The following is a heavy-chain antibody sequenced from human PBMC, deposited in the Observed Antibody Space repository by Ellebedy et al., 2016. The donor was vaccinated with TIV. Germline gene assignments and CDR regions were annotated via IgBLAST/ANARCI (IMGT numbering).Heavy chain of an antibody. CDR3: ARPTTGGTAYYFDY. CDR2: IYSGDSQT. CDR1: GYSFTNSW. V-gene: IGHV5-51*01. D-gene: IGHD1-14*01. J-gene: IGHJ4*02. Sequence: GGSLRLXXKASGYSFTNSWIGWVRQMPGKGLEWMGIIYSGDSQTRYSPSFQGQVTISGDKSISTAYLQWSSLKASDTAMYYCARPTTGGTAYYFDYWGQGTLVTVSS.